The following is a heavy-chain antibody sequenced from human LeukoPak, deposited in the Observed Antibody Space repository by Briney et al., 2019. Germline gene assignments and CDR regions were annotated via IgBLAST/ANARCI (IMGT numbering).Heavy chain of an antibody. CDR3: ARRGSYGSYYFDY. CDR1: GFTLSTNA. J-gene: IGHJ4*02. V-gene: IGHV3-23*01. CDR2: ISGSGAST. Sequence: TGGSLRLSCLTSGFTLSTNAMSWVRQAPGKGLEWISGISGSGASTYYADSVKGRFTISRDDSRNTLYLQMNSLRAEDTAVYYCARRGSYGSYYFDYWGQGTLVTVSS. D-gene: IGHD1-26*01.